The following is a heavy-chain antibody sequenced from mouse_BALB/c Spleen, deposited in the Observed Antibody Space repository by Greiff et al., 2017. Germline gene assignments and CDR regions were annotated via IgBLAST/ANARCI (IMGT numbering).Heavy chain of an antibody. Sequence: DVKLVESGGGLVKPGGSLKLSCAASGFTFSSYAMSWVRQTPEKRLEWVASISSGGSTYYPDSVKGRFTISRDNARNILYLQMSSLRSEDTAMYYCARGGYDGFAYWGQGTLVTVSA. J-gene: IGHJ3*01. CDR3: ARGGYDGFAY. CDR1: GFTFSSYA. V-gene: IGHV5-6-5*01. CDR2: ISSGGST. D-gene: IGHD2-14*01.